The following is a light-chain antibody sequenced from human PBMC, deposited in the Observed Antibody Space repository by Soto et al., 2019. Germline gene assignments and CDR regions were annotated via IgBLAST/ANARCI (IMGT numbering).Light chain of an antibody. V-gene: IGKV3-11*01. Sequence: EIVLTQSPATLSLSPGDRVTLSCRASQSVSTSLAWYQTKPGQPPRLLIYDVSNRATGIPARFSGSASGTDFTLTIPSLEPEDFAVYFCHQRYNWPRVPFGQGTRLEIK. CDR2: DVS. CDR1: QSVSTS. J-gene: IGKJ5*01. CDR3: HQRYNWPRVP.